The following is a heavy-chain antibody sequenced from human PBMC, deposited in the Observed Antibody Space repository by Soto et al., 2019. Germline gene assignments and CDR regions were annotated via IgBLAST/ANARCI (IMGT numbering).Heavy chain of an antibody. J-gene: IGHJ4*02. V-gene: IGHV3-7*01. CDR2: IKKDGSEK. Sequence: GGSLRLSCAASGFTFSSYSMNWVRQAPGKGLEWVAIIKKDGSEKLYVDSVKGRFTISRDNARNSLYLEMNSLRAEDTAVYYCVAGSGWLPDFWGQGTLVTVSS. D-gene: IGHD6-19*01. CDR3: VAGSGWLPDF. CDR1: GFTFSSYS.